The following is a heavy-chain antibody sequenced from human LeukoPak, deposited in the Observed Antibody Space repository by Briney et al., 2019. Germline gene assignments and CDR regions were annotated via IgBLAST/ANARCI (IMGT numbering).Heavy chain of an antibody. J-gene: IGHJ4*02. CDR1: GNSISSGDYY. V-gene: IGHV4-61*02. CDR2: IYTSGST. CDR3: ARASYSYDISGWVPFDY. D-gene: IGHD3-22*01. Sequence: SQTLSLTCTVSGNSISSGDYYWSWIRQPAGKGLEWIGRIYTSGSTTYNPSLKSRVTISGDTSENQFSLRLSSVTAADTAVYYCARASYSYDISGWVPFDYWGQGTLVTVSS.